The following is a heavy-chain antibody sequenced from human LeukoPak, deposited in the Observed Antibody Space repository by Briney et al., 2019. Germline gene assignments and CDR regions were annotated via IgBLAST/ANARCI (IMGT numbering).Heavy chain of an antibody. J-gene: IGHJ4*02. CDR2: INHSGST. V-gene: IGHV4-34*01. D-gene: IGHD3-3*01. CDR3: ARGSSRGFLEWLRFDY. Sequence: SETLSLTCAVYGGSFSGYYWSWIRQPPGKGLEWIGEINHSGSTNYNPSLTSRVTISVDTSKNQFSLKLSSVTAADTAVYYCARGSSRGFLEWLRFDYWGQGTLVTVSS. CDR1: GGSFSGYY.